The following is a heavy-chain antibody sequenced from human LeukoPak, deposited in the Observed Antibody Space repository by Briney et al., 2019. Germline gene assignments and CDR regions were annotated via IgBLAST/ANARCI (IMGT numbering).Heavy chain of an antibody. V-gene: IGHV1-8*01. CDR1: GYTFTSND. D-gene: IGHD1-26*01. Sequence: ASVKVSCKASGYTFTSNDINWVRQATGQGLEWMGWMNPHSASVGYAQKFQGRVIMTWDTSISTAYMELSSLTSDDTAVYYCAGRGRWEDEFDYWGQGTLVTVSS. CDR2: MNPHSASV. CDR3: AGRGRWEDEFDY. J-gene: IGHJ4*02.